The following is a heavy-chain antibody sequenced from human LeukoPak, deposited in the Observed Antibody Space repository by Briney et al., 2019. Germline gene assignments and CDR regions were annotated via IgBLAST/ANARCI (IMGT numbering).Heavy chain of an antibody. Sequence: GGSLRLSCAASGFTFSSYAMTWVRQAPGKGLEWVSAISGSGSSTYYADSVKGRFTISRDNSKNTLYLQMNSLRAEDTAAYYCAKDYSGSYLDKIDYWGQGTLVTVSS. CDR2: ISGSGSST. CDR3: AKDYSGSYLDKIDY. D-gene: IGHD1-26*01. V-gene: IGHV3-23*01. J-gene: IGHJ4*02. CDR1: GFTFSSYA.